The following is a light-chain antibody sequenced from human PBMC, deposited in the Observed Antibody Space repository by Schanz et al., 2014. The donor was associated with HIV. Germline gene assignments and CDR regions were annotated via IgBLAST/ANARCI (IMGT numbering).Light chain of an antibody. CDR3: QQYNSYSST. J-gene: IGKJ2*02. CDR2: KAS. V-gene: IGKV1-5*03. Sequence: DIQMTQSPSTLSASVGDRVTIACRASQSISSWLAWYQQKPRKAPKLLIYKASNLESGVPSRFSGSGSGTEFTLTISSLQPDDSATYYCQQYNSYSSTFGQGTKLEIK. CDR1: QSISSW.